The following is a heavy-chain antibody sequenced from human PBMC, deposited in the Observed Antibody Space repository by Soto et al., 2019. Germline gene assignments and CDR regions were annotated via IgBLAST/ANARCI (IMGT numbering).Heavy chain of an antibody. D-gene: IGHD3-9*01. V-gene: IGHV5-51*01. CDR1: GYSFTSYL. J-gene: IGHJ6*02. CDR2: IYPGDSDT. Sequence: PGESLKISCKGSGYSFTSYLSGWVCQMPGKGLEWMGIIYPGDSDTRYSPSFQGQVTISADKSISTAYLQWSSLKASDTAMYYCARVSVDWLVYYYYGMDVWGQGTTVTVSS. CDR3: ARVSVDWLVYYYYGMDV.